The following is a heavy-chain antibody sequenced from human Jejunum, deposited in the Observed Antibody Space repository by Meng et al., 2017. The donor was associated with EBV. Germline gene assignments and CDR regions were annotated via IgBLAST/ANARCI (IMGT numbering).Heavy chain of an antibody. CDR3: AHRRDYDGAWNEGCFDY. Sequence: QITLRESGPALVELXQTXTLTXXLSXXSLTTRPVGVGWIRQPPGEALEWLALIYWDDDKRYSPSLRSRLTVDKDTSKNQVVLTMTNMDPMDTATYYCAHRRDYDGAWNEGCFDYWGQGILVNVSS. J-gene: IGHJ4*02. CDR2: IYWDDDK. V-gene: IGHV2-5*02. D-gene: IGHD1-1*01. CDR1: XXSLTTRPVG.